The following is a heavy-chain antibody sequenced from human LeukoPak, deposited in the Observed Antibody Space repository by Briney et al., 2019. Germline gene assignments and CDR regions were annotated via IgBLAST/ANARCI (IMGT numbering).Heavy chain of an antibody. CDR1: GYTFTGYY. V-gene: IGHV1-2*02. Sequence: ASVKVSCKASGYTFTGYYMHWVRQAPGQGLEWMGYIYPNSGATKYAQKFQGRVTMTRDTSISTAYMELSGLRFDDTAVYYCGTLLSNGPFDYWGQGSLVTVSS. J-gene: IGHJ4*02. CDR3: GTLLSNGPFDY. CDR2: IYPNSGAT.